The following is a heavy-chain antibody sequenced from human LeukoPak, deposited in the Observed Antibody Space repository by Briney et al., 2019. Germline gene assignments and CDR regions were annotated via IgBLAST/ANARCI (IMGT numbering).Heavy chain of an antibody. CDR2: ISGSGGST. J-gene: IGHJ4*02. V-gene: IGHV3-23*01. CDR3: ARDHYYDSSGFSPLDY. CDR1: GFTFSSYA. D-gene: IGHD3-22*01. Sequence: GGSLRLSCAASGFTFSSYAMSWVRQAPGKGLEWVSAISGSGGSTYYADSVRGRFTISRDNSKNTLYLQMNSQRAEDTAVYYCARDHYYDSSGFSPLDYWGQGTLVTVSS.